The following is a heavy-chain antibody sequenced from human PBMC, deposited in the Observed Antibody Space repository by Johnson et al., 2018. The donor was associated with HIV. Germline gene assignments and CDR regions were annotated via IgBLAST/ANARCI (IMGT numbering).Heavy chain of an antibody. Sequence: VQLVESGGGVVRPGGSLRLSCAASGFTFSGSAMHWVRQASGKGLEWVGRIRSKANSYATAYAASVKGRFTISRDDSKNTAYLQMKSLRPEDTAVYYCARDSSNSFRFEMYAFDIWGQGTMVTVSS. CDR2: IRSKANSYAT. J-gene: IGHJ3*02. CDR1: GFTFSGSA. V-gene: IGHV3-73*01. D-gene: IGHD6-6*01. CDR3: ARDSSNSFRFEMYAFDI.